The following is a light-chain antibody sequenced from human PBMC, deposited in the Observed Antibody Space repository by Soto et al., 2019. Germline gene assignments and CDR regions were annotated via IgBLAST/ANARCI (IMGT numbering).Light chain of an antibody. J-gene: IGLJ1*01. CDR3: SSYSSSSPYV. V-gene: IGLV2-14*01. Sequence: QSALTQPASVSGSPGQSITISCTGTSSDVGAYNLVSWYQQHPDKAPKLMIFEVNDRPSGVSNRFSGSKSGNTASLTISGLQAEDEADYYCSSYSSSSPYVFGTGTKVTVL. CDR1: SSDVGAYNL. CDR2: EVN.